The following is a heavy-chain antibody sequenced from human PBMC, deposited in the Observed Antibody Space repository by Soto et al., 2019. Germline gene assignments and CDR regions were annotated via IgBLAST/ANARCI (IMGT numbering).Heavy chain of an antibody. CDR3: AHCLAASNYGDYEPFNSFDY. CDR2: IYWDDDK. D-gene: IGHD4-17*01. J-gene: IGHJ4*02. CDR1: GFSLSTSGVG. Sequence: QITLKESGPTLVKPTQTLTLTCTFSGFSLSTSGVGVGWIRQPPGKALEWLALIYWDDDKRYSPSLKSRLTITKDTSKNQVVLTMTNMDPVDTATYYCAHCLAASNYGDYEPFNSFDYWGQGTLVTVSS. V-gene: IGHV2-5*02.